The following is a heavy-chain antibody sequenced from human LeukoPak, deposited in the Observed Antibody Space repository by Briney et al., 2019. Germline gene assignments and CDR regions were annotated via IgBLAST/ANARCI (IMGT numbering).Heavy chain of an antibody. V-gene: IGHV4-4*02. D-gene: IGHD6-13*01. CDR2: IYHSGST. Sequence: PSETLSLTCAVSGGSISSSNWWSWVRQPPGKGLEWIGEIYHSGSTNYNPSLKSRVTISVDKSKNQFSLKLSSVTAADTAVYYCASLPRPYSSSWPYYFDYWGQGTLVTVSS. CDR3: ASLPRPYSSSWPYYFDY. CDR1: GGSISSSNW. J-gene: IGHJ4*02.